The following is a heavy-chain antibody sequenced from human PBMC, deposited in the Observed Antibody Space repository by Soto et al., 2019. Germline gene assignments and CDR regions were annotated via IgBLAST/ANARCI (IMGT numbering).Heavy chain of an antibody. J-gene: IGHJ4*02. Sequence: PGGSLRLSCAASGFTFSSYGMHWVRQAPGKGLEWVAVISYDGSNKYYADSVKGRFTISRDNSKNTLYLQMNSLRAEDTAVYYCAKEGHAFGLYYYDSSGLVYFDYWGQGTLVTVSS. D-gene: IGHD3-22*01. CDR2: ISYDGSNK. V-gene: IGHV3-30*18. CDR1: GFTFSSYG. CDR3: AKEGHAFGLYYYDSSGLVYFDY.